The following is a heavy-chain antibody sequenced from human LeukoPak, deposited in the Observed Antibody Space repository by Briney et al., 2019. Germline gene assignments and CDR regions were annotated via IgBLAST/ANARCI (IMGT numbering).Heavy chain of an antibody. Sequence: GGSLRLSRAASGFTFNKYAMHWVRQAPGKGLEWVAVVSYLGNDKFYADSVKGRFTISKDNSNNTVYLEINSLRSEDTAVYYCARPLERRLMHYFDFWGPGTLVTVSS. D-gene: IGHD6-25*01. CDR2: VSYLGNDK. J-gene: IGHJ4*02. CDR1: GFTFNKYA. CDR3: ARPLERRLMHYFDF. V-gene: IGHV3-30-3*01.